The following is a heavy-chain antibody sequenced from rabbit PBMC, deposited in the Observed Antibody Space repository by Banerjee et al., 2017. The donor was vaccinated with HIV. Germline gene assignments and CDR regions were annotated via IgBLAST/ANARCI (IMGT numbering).Heavy chain of an antibody. CDR1: GIDFSSGYD. D-gene: IGHD6-1*01. V-gene: IGHV1S40*01. CDR3: ARAGYTYGFIGWPYADYFNL. CDR2: IYSSSGTT. J-gene: IGHJ4*01. Sequence: QSLEESGGDLVKPGASLTLTCTASGIDFSSGYDMCWVRQAPGKGLELIASIYSSSGTTYYTTWAKGRFTISKTSSTTVDLKMTSLTAADTATYFCARAGYTYGFIGWPYADYFNLWGQGTLVTVS.